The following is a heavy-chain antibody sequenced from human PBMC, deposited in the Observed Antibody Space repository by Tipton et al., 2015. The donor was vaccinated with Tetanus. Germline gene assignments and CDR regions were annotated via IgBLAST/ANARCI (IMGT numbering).Heavy chain of an antibody. V-gene: IGHV4-59*08. J-gene: IGHJ3*02. D-gene: IGHD3-16*01. CDR3: ARQITAADAFDT. CDR2: IYYSGGT. Sequence: LRLSCTVSGGSISSYYWSWIRQPPGKGLEWIGYIYYSGGTNYNPSLKGRVTILVDTSKNQFSLKLSSVTAADTAVYYCARQITAADAFDTWGQGTMVTVSS. CDR1: GGSISSYY.